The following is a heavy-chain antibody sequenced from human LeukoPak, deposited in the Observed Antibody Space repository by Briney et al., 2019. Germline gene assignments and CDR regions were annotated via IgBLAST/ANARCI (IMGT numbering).Heavy chain of an antibody. Sequence: PSETLSLTCTVPGGSISSYYWSWIRQPPGKGLEWIGYIYYSGSTNYNPSLKSRVTISVDTSKNQFSLKLSSVTAADTAVYYCASSPTYYYDSSELSFDYWGQGTLVTVSS. J-gene: IGHJ4*02. D-gene: IGHD3-22*01. CDR3: ASSPTYYYDSSELSFDY. CDR1: GGSISSYY. CDR2: IYYSGST. V-gene: IGHV4-59*01.